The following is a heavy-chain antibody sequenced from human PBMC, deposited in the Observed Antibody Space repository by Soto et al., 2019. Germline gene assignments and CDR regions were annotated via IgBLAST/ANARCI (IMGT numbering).Heavy chain of an antibody. CDR2: IHVSGST. D-gene: IGHD6-6*01. CDR1: GGSVSSGSYQ. J-gene: IGHJ6*02. V-gene: IGHV4-61*01. CDR3: AREGRYSSSSEAAYYYYYGMDV. Sequence: SETLSLTCTVSGGSVSSGSYQWTWIRQPPGKGLEWIGYIHVSGSTNDNPSLKGRVTMSIDTSKNQFSLKLSSVTAADTAVYYCAREGRYSSSSEAAYYYYYGMDVWGQGTTVTVSS.